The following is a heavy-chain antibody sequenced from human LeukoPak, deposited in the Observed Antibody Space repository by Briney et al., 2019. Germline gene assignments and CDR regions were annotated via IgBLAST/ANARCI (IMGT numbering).Heavy chain of an antibody. CDR2: ISYDGSNK. CDR3: ARDMNVFGVRYFDWFRTGFFDY. D-gene: IGHD3-9*01. V-gene: IGHV3-30-3*01. J-gene: IGHJ4*02. Sequence: GGSLRLSCAASGFTFSSYAMHWVRQAPGKGLEWVAVISYDGSNKYYADSVKGRFTISRDNSKNTLYLQMNSLRAEDTAVYYCARDMNVFGVRYFDWFRTGFFDYWGQGTLVTVSS. CDR1: GFTFSSYA.